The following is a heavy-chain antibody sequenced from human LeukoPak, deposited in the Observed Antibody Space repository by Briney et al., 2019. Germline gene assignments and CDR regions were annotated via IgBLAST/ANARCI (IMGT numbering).Heavy chain of an antibody. CDR1: GGSVSSGTYF. V-gene: IGHV4-61*01. D-gene: IGHD6-19*01. J-gene: IGHJ4*02. Sequence: PSETLSLTCTVSGGSVSSGTYFLNWMRQAPGKGLEWIGYIDYNRRTNYNPSLKSRVTISVGTSKNQFPLKVSSVTATDTAVYYCARGSGWLTDHWGQGTLVTVSS. CDR2: IDYNRRT. CDR3: ARGSGWLTDH.